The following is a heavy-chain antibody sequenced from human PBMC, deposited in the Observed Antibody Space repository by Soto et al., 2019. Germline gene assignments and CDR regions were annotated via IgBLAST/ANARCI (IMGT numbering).Heavy chain of an antibody. CDR2: IIPLFGTA. D-gene: IGHD4-17*01. J-gene: IGHJ6*02. CDR3: ARRGTTTVTTRPYYYGMDV. V-gene: IGHV1-69*06. Sequence: QVQLVQSGAEVKKPGSSVKVSCKASGGTFSSYAISWVRQAPGQGLEWMGGIIPLFGTANYAQKFQGRVTITADKSTSTAYMELSSLRSEDTAVYYCARRGTTTVTTRPYYYGMDVWGQGTTVTVSS. CDR1: GGTFSSYA.